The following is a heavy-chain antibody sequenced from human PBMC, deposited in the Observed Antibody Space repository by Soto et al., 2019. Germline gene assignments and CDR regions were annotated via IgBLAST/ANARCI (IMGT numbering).Heavy chain of an antibody. V-gene: IGHV4-39*02. CDR3: ARDFCSGGSCGGWFDP. Sequence: QLQLQESGPGLVKPSETLSLTCTVSGGSISSSSYYWGWIRQPPGKGLEWIGSIYYSGSTYYKPSLKSRVTISVDTSKNQFSLKLSSVTAADTAVYYCARDFCSGGSCGGWFDPWGQGTLVTVSS. J-gene: IGHJ5*02. CDR2: IYYSGST. D-gene: IGHD2-15*01. CDR1: GGSISSSSYY.